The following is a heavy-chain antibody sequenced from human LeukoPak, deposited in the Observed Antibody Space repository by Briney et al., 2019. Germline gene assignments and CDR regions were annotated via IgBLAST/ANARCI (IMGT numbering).Heavy chain of an antibody. CDR3: ARDPYSSTWSYGMDV. D-gene: IGHD6-6*01. J-gene: IGHJ6*02. CDR2: ISPSDGNT. V-gene: IGHV3-23*01. CDR1: GFTFSKYA. Sequence: GGSLRLSCAASGFTFSKYAMSWVRQAPGKGLEWVSAISPSDGNTFYADSVKGRFTISRDNSKNTLSLQMNSLRAEDTAVYYCARDPYSSTWSYGMDVWGQGTTVTVSS.